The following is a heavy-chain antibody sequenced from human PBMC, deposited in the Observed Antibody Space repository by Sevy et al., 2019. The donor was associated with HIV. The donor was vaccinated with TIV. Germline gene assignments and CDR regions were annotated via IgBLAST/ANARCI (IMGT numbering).Heavy chain of an antibody. D-gene: IGHD2-21*01. V-gene: IGHV3-30*18. CDR1: GFTFSSYG. J-gene: IGHJ4*02. CDR3: AKDLGAIHEYYFDY. CDR2: ISYDGSNK. Sequence: GGSLRLSCAASGFTFSSYGMHWIRQAPGKGLEWVAVISYDGSNKYYADSVKGRFTISRDNSKNTLYLQMNSLRAEDTAVYYCAKDLGAIHEYYFDYWGQRTLVTVSS.